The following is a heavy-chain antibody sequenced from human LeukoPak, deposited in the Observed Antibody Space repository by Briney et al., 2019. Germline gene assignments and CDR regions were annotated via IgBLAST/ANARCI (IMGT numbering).Heavy chain of an antibody. CDR2: ISSSSSYI. CDR1: GFTFSSYS. D-gene: IGHD1-26*01. CDR3: ARDLLGWELHYFDC. J-gene: IGHJ4*02. V-gene: IGHV3-21*01. Sequence: GGSLRLSCAASGFTFSSYSMNWVRQAPGKGLEWVSSISSSSSYIYYADSVKGRFSISRDNAKNSLYLQMNSLRAEDTAVYYCARDLLGWELHYFDCWGQGTLVTVSS.